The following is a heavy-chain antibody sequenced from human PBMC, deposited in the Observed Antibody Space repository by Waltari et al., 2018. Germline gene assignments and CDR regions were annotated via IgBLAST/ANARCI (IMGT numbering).Heavy chain of an antibody. D-gene: IGHD3-3*01. V-gene: IGHV3-23*03. CDR1: GFTFSSYA. CDR3: AKDISDFWSGSYLPFDY. J-gene: IGHJ4*02. CDR2: IYSGGRK. Sequence: EVQLLESGGGLVQPGGSLRLSCAASGFTFSSYAMSWVRQAPGKGLEWVSVIYSGGRKYYADSVKGRFTISRNNSKNTLYLQMNSLRAEDTAVYYCAKDISDFWSGSYLPFDYWGQGTLVTVSS.